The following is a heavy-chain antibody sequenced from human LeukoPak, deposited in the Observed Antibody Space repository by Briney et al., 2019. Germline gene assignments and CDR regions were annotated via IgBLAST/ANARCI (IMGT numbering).Heavy chain of an antibody. Sequence: SETLSLTCTVSGGSISSYYWSWIRQPPGKGLEWIGEINHSGSTNYNPSLKSRVTISVDTSKNQFSLKLSSVTAADTAVYYCATSGYSYGPLGDWGQGTLVTVSS. CDR2: INHSGST. CDR1: GGSISSYY. J-gene: IGHJ4*02. D-gene: IGHD5-18*01. CDR3: ATSGYSYGPLGD. V-gene: IGHV4-34*01.